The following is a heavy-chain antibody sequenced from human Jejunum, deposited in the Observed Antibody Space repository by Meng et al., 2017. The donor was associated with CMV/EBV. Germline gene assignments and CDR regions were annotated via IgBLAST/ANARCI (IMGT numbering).Heavy chain of an antibody. CDR2: ISSTSSSM. D-gene: IGHD3-22*01. CDR1: FSGYT. J-gene: IGHJ4*02. Sequence: FSGYTMNWVRQAPGKGLEWVSSISSTSSSMYYADSVKGRFTISRDNAKNSLYLQMNSLRAEDTAVYYCARFGTMIVVEDVDYFDYWGQGTVVTVSS. V-gene: IGHV3-21*01. CDR3: ARFGTMIVVEDVDYFDY.